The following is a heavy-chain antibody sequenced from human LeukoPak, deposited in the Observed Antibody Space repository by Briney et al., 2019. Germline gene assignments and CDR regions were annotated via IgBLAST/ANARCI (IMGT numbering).Heavy chain of an antibody. J-gene: IGHJ6*02. CDR1: GGSISSYY. CDR2: IYTSGST. D-gene: IGHD6-13*01. Sequence: SETLSLTCTVSGGSISSYYWSRIRQPAGKGLEWIGRIYTSGSTNYNPSLKSRVTMSVDTSKNQFSLKLSSVTAADTAVYYCAREGVGAAGTSYYYYGMDVWGQGTTVTVSS. V-gene: IGHV4-4*07. CDR3: AREGVGAAGTSYYYYGMDV.